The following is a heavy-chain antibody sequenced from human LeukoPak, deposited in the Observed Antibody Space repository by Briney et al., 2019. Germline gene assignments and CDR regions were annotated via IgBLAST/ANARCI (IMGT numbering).Heavy chain of an antibody. CDR1: NDSISPLY. Sequence: SETLSLTCTVSNDSISPLYWGWIRQPPGKGLEFIGYIFYSGTTNFIPSLKSRVTLSVDTSKNQFSLRLNSVTAADTAVYYCARGGSAAKYYFDSWGQGTPVTVSS. D-gene: IGHD6-13*01. CDR3: ARGGSAAKYYFDS. CDR2: IFYSGTT. J-gene: IGHJ4*02. V-gene: IGHV4-59*11.